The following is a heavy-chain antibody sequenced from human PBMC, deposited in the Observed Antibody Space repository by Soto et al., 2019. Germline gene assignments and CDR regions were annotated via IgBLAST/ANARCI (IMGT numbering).Heavy chain of an antibody. Sequence: KSSETLSLTCAVYGGTFSGYYWSWIRQPQGKGLEWIGEINHSGSTNYNPSLKRRVTISVDTSKNQFSLKLSSVTAADTAVYYCARWGEVRGVIILYYYYGMDVWGQGTTVTVSS. CDR3: ARWGEVRGVIILYYYYGMDV. CDR1: GGTFSGYY. V-gene: IGHV4-34*01. J-gene: IGHJ6*02. CDR2: INHSGST. D-gene: IGHD3-10*01.